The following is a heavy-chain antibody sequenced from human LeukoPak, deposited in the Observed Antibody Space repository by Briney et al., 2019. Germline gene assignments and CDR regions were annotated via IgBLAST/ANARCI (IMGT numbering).Heavy chain of an antibody. CDR1: GYTLTELS. V-gene: IGHV1-24*01. CDR3: ATDLITVTTSSGWFDP. D-gene: IGHD4-17*01. CDR2: FDPEDGET. Sequence: GASVKVSCKVSGYTLTELSMHWVRQAPGKGLEWMGGFDPEDGETIYAQKFQGRVTMTEDTSTDTAYMELSSLRSEDTAVYYCATDLITVTTSSGWFDPWGQGTLVTVSS. J-gene: IGHJ5*02.